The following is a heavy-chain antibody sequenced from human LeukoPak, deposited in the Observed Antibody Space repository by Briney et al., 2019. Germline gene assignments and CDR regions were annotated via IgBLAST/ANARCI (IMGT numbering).Heavy chain of an antibody. CDR2: IYTSGST. V-gene: IGHV4-61*02. CDR3: ARGGYGASDEY. CDR1: GGSISSGSYY. J-gene: IGHJ4*02. Sequence: SQTLSLTCTVPGGSISSGSYYWSWIRQPAGKGLEWIGRIYTSGSTNYNPSLKSRVTISVDTSKNQFSLKLSSVTAADTAVYYCARGGYGASDEYWGQGTLVTVSS. D-gene: IGHD5-12*01.